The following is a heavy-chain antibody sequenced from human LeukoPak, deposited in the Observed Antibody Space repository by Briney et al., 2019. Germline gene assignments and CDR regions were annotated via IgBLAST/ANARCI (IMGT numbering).Heavy chain of an antibody. V-gene: IGHV4-30-2*01. CDR1: GGSISSGGYS. Sequence: SETLSLTCAVSGGSISSGGYSWSWIRQPPGTGLEWIGYIYHSGSTYYNPSLKSRVTISVDRSKNQFSLKLSSVTAADTAVYYCARAENRDGYAIDYWGQGTLVTVSS. J-gene: IGHJ4*02. CDR2: IYHSGST. CDR3: ARAENRDGYAIDY. D-gene: IGHD5-24*01.